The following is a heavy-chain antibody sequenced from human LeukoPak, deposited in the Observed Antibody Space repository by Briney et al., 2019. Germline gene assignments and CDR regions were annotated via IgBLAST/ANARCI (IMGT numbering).Heavy chain of an antibody. Sequence: ASVKVSCKASGYTFTSYGISWVRQAPGQGLEWMGWISAYNGNTNYAQKLQGRVTMTTDTSTSTAYMELRSLRSDDTAVYYCARDRPPPYDILTGYYPFDYWGQGTLVTVSS. CDR2: ISAYNGNT. D-gene: IGHD3-9*01. CDR1: GYTFTSYG. J-gene: IGHJ4*02. CDR3: ARDRPPPYDILTGYYPFDY. V-gene: IGHV1-18*01.